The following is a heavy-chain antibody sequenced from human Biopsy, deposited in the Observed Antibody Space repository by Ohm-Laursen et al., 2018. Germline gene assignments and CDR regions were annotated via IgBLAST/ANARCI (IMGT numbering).Heavy chain of an antibody. CDR2: IYYTGNT. J-gene: IGHJ4*02. CDR1: GVSISSSASY. D-gene: IGHD2-15*01. CDR3: ARHGSQGYCTGGSCVDY. V-gene: IGHV4-39*01. Sequence: SETLSLTCAVSGVSISSSASYWGWFRQSPGMGLVWIGNIYYTGNTYYNPSLDSRLTISEDTSKNHFSLKLSSATAADTAVFYCARHGSQGYCTGGSCVDYWGQGALVTVSS.